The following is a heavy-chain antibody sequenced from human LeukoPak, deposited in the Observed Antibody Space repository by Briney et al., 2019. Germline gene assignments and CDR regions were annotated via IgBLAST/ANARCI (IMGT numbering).Heavy chain of an antibody. CDR2: IKSKTDGWTT. J-gene: IGHJ4*02. Sequence: GGSLRLSCAASGFTFSNAWMTWVRQAPGKGLEWVGRIKSKTDGWTTDYAAPVKGRFTISRDDSKNTLYLQMNSLKTEDTAVYYCTTDGYYYGSGSYDYWGQGTLVTVSS. CDR1: GFTFSNAW. V-gene: IGHV3-15*01. D-gene: IGHD3-10*01. CDR3: TTDGYYYGSGSYDY.